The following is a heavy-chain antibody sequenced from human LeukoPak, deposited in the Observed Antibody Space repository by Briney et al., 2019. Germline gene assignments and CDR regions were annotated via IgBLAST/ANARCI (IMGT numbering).Heavy chain of an antibody. CDR1: GFTFSSYW. D-gene: IGHD3-22*01. J-gene: IGHJ5*02. CDR2: ISSSGSTI. CDR3: ARDSYYDSSGHWSIRGGLDP. Sequence: PGGSLRLSCAASGFTFSSYWMSWVRQAPGKGLEWVSYISSSGSTIYYADSVKGRFTISRDNAKNSLYLQMNSLRAEDTAVYYCARDSYYDSSGHWSIRGGLDPWGQGTLVTVSS. V-gene: IGHV3-48*04.